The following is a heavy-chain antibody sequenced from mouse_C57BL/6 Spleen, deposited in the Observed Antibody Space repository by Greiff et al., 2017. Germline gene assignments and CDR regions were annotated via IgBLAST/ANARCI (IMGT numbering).Heavy chain of an antibody. D-gene: IGHD2-3*01. CDR1: GFNIKDDY. CDR2: IDPENGDT. J-gene: IGHJ2*01. V-gene: IGHV14-4*01. CDR3: TTADDGTTYGFDY. Sequence: EVQLQQSGAELVRPGASVKLSCTASGFNIKDDYMHWVKQRPEQGLEWIGWIDPENGDTEYASKFQGKATITADTSSNTAYLQLSSLTSEDTAVYYCTTADDGTTYGFDYWGQGTNLTVSS.